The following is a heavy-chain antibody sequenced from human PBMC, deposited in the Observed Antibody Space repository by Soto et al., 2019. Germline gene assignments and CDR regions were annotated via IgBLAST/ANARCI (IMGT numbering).Heavy chain of an antibody. Sequence: QVQLVQSGAEVKKPGASVKVSCKASGYTFTSYGISWVRQAPGQGLEWMGWISAYNGNTNYAQKLQGRVTMTTDTSTSTAYMELRSLRSDDTAVYYCARTSQNLDYGDYGRTVLDYYYMDVWGKGTTVTVSS. D-gene: IGHD4-17*01. CDR1: GYTFTSYG. CDR2: ISAYNGNT. V-gene: IGHV1-18*01. J-gene: IGHJ6*03. CDR3: ARTSQNLDYGDYGRTVLDYYYMDV.